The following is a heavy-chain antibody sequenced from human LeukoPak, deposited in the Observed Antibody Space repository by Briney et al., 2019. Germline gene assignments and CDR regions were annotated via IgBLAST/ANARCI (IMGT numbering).Heavy chain of an antibody. J-gene: IGHJ3*02. CDR1: GGSIGSGGYS. V-gene: IGHV4-30-2*01. Sequence: SQTLSLTCAVSGGSIGSGGYSWSWIRQPPGKGLEWIGYIYHGGSTYYNPSLKSRVTISVDRSKNQFSLKLSSVTAADTAVYYCARDYYDSSGYPAFDIWGRGTMVTVSS. CDR3: ARDYYDSSGYPAFDI. D-gene: IGHD3-22*01. CDR2: IYHGGST.